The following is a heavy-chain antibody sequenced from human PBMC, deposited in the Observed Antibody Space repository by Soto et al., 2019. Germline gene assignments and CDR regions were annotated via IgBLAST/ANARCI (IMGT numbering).Heavy chain of an antibody. V-gene: IGHV4-38-2*01. CDR3: ARLYCSSVSCYNDY. CDR1: GFPVSYGYY. CDR2: IYQSGKT. Sequence: SETLSLTCGVSGFPVSYGYYWGWIRQPPGKGLEWLGSIYQSGKTYYNPSPKSRLTLSMDTSKNEFSVRLRSVTAADTAVYFCARLYCSSVSCYNDYWGPGVQVTVS. D-gene: IGHD2-2*01. J-gene: IGHJ4*02.